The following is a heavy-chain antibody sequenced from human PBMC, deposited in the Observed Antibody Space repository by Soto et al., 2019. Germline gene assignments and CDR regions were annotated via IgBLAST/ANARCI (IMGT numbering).Heavy chain of an antibody. V-gene: IGHV3-21*01. CDR3: ARDLSVGSSAPIDY. CDR2: ITGSSNYM. D-gene: IGHD6-6*01. CDR1: GFTFTTYN. J-gene: IGHJ4*02. Sequence: EVQLVESGGGLVKPGESLRLSCAASGFTFTTYNMNWVRQAPGKGLEWVSFITGSSNYMYYADSVKGRFTISRDNAKNSLYLQMNSLRAEDTAVYYCARDLSVGSSAPIDYWGQGTLVTVSS.